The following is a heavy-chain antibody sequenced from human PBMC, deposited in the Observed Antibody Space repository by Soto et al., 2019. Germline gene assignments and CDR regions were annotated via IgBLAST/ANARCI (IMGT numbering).Heavy chain of an antibody. Sequence: PGGSLRLSCAASGFTFSNYWMTWVRQAPGKGLEWVANIKQDGSKKYYVDSVKGRFTISRDNAKNSLYLQMNSLRAEDTAVYYCEKRVWYFDLWGRGTLVTVSS. J-gene: IGHJ2*01. CDR3: EKRVWYFDL. CDR2: IKQDGSKK. V-gene: IGHV3-7*01. CDR1: GFTFSNYW.